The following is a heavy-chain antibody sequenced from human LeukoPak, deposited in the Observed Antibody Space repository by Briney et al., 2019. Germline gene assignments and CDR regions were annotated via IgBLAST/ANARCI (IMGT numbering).Heavy chain of an antibody. J-gene: IGHJ4*02. D-gene: IGHD1-26*01. CDR1: GFIFSNYK. V-gene: IGHV3-48*01. CDR3: ARRSRQYIDY. Sequence: GGSLRLSCATSGFIFSNYKMDWVRQAPGKGLEWVAHISSSGSPTYYADSVKGRFTISRDNAKNSLYLQMNSLRAEDTAVYYCARRSRQYIDYWGQGTLVTVSS. CDR2: ISSSGSPT.